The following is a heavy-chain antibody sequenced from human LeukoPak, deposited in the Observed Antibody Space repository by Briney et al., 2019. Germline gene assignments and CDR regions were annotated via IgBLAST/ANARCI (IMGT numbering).Heavy chain of an antibody. J-gene: IGHJ4*02. V-gene: IGHV4-59*01. D-gene: IGHD1-1*01. CDR1: GDSITSYH. CDR3: ARDTGRDGGFDY. Sequence: SETLSLTCTVSGDSITSYHWSWIRQPQGTGPEWIGFIHYTGTTNYSPSLRSRVTISVDTSKNQFSLKLSSVTAADTAVYYCARDTGRDGGFDYWGQGTLVTVSS. CDR2: IHYTGTT.